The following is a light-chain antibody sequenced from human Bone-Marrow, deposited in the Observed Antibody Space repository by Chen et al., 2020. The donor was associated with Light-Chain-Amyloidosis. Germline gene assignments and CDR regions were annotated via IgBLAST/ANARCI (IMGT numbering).Light chain of an antibody. Sequence: SYVRTQPSSVSVAPGQTATIACGGHNIGSTSVHWYQQAPGQAPLLVVYDDSDRPSGIPERLSGSNSGNTATLTISRVEAGDEADYYCQVWDRSSDRPVFGGGTKLTVL. J-gene: IGLJ3*02. V-gene: IGLV3-21*02. CDR2: DDS. CDR1: NIGSTS. CDR3: QVWDRSSDRPV.